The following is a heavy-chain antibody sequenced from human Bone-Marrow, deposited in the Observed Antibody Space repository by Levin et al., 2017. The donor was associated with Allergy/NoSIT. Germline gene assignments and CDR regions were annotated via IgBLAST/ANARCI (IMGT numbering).Heavy chain of an antibody. J-gene: IGHJ4*02. V-gene: IGHV3-72*01. CDR3: TRINNYDSNSYYSDY. D-gene: IGHD3-22*01. CDR1: GFTFSDHI. Sequence: GGSLRLSCAASGFTFSDHIMDWVRQAPGKGLEWVGRSRNRVHSYTTEYAASVKGRFTVSRDDSKSSLYLQMNSLKTEDTAVYYCTRINNYDSNSYYSDYWGQGTLVTVSS. CDR2: SRNRVHSYTT.